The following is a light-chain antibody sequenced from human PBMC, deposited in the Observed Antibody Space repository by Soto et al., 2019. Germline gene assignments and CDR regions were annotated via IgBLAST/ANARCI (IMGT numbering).Light chain of an antibody. CDR1: SSDVGTHNF. Sequence: QSVLTQPASVSGSPGQSIAMSCTGTSSDVGTHNFVSWYQQHPGKAPKLIIYDVSNRPSGVSDRFFGSKSGNTASLTISGLQAEDEADYYCSSFTPTNTYVFGTGTKLTVL. CDR3: SSFTPTNTYV. CDR2: DVS. J-gene: IGLJ1*01. V-gene: IGLV2-14*03.